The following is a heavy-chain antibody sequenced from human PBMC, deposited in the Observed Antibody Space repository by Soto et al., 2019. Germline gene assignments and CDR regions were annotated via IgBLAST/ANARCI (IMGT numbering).Heavy chain of an antibody. CDR1: GFTFINAW. V-gene: IGHV3-15*01. D-gene: IGHD3-10*01. CDR2: IKSKTDGGTT. Sequence: EVQLVESGGGLVKPGGSLRLSCAASGFTFINAWMSWVRQAPGKGLEWVGRIKSKTDGGTTAYPAPVKGRFTISRDDSKNTLYLQMNSLRVEDTAVYYCAKYGSGSYGAYALDIWGQGTMVTVSS. J-gene: IGHJ3*02. CDR3: AKYGSGSYGAYALDI.